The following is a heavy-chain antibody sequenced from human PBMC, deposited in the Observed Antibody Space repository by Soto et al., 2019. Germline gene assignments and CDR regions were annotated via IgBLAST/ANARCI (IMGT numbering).Heavy chain of an antibody. CDR2: INPKNGVT. D-gene: IGHD2-21*01. CDR1: GYSFTGYY. V-gene: IGHV1-2*02. Sequence: ASVKVSCKASGYSFTGYYLHWVRQAPGQGLEWMGWINPKNGVTKYGQKFQGRLTMTRDTSTSTAYMELSRLQSDDTAVYYCAKEGVIAAHPPYNWFDPCGQGVLLTVSS. J-gene: IGHJ5*02. CDR3: AKEGVIAAHPPYNWFDP.